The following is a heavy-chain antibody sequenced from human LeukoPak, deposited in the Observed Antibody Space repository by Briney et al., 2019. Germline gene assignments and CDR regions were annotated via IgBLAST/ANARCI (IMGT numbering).Heavy chain of an antibody. J-gene: IGHJ4*02. CDR1: GFTFSRYW. Sequence: EGSLRLSCAASGFTFSRYWMHWVRQAPGKGLMWVSRINSDGSSTSYADSVKGRFTISRDNAKNTLYLQMNSLRAEDTAVYYCAREKEYNSNDDAPYFDYCGQGTLVTVSS. CDR2: INSDGSST. V-gene: IGHV3-74*01. CDR3: AREKEYNSNDDAPYFDY. D-gene: IGHD1-20*01.